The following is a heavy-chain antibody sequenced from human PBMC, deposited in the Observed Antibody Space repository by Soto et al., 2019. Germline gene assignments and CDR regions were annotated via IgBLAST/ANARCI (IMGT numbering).Heavy chain of an antibody. Sequence: SETLSLTCAVYGGSFSGYYWSWIRQPPGKGLEWIGEINHSGSTNYNPSLKSRVTISVDTSKNQFSLKLSSVTAADTAVYYCARARPNSGSYLRWFDPWGQGTLVTVS. J-gene: IGHJ5*02. CDR2: INHSGST. CDR1: GGSFSGYY. CDR3: ARARPNSGSYLRWFDP. V-gene: IGHV4-34*01. D-gene: IGHD1-26*01.